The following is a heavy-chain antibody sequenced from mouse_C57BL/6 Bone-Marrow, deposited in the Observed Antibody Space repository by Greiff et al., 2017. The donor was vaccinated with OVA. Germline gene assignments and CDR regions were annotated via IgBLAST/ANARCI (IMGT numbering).Heavy chain of an antibody. J-gene: IGHJ4*01. CDR2: IYPRSGNT. D-gene: IGHD2-4*01. CDR1: GYTFTSYG. CDR3: ARDMRLRRGYAMDD. V-gene: IGHV1-81*01. Sequence: VQLQESGAELARPGASVKLSCKASGYTFTSYGISWVKQRTGQGLEWIGEIYPRSGNTYYNEKFKGKATLTADKSSSTAYMELRSLTSEDSAVYFCARDMRLRRGYAMDDWGQGTSVTVSS.